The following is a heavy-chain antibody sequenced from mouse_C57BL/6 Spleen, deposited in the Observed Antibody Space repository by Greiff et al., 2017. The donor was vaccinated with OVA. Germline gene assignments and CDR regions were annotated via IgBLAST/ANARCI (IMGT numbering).Heavy chain of an antibody. CDR1: GYTFTSYW. CDR2: IHPNSGST. V-gene: IGHV1-64*01. D-gene: IGHD2-4*01. Sequence: QVQLQQPGAELVKPGASVKLSCKASGYTFTSYWMHWVKQRPGQGLEWIGMIHPNSGSTNYNEKFKSKATLTVDKSSSTAYMQRSSLTSEDSAVYYCARGGDYAPPWYFDVWGTGTTVTVSS. CDR3: ARGGDYAPPWYFDV. J-gene: IGHJ1*03.